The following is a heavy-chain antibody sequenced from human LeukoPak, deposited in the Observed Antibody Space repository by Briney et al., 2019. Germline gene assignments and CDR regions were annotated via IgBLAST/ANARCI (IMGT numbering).Heavy chain of an antibody. J-gene: IGHJ4*02. CDR1: GGSISSSSYN. V-gene: IGHV4-39*01. CDR2: IYYSGST. CDR3: ARRGAYSSSLFDY. Sequence: SETLSLTCTVSGGSISSSSYNWGWIRQPPGKGLEWIGSIYYSGSTYYNPSLKSRVTISVDTSKNQFSLKLSSVTAADTAVYYCARRGAYSSSLFDYWGQGTLVTASS. D-gene: IGHD6-13*01.